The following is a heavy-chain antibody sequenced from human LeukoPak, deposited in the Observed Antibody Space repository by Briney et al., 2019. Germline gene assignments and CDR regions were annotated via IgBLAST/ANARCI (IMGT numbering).Heavy chain of an antibody. CDR3: ARHGVEGYTLPMERFDP. J-gene: IGHJ5*02. Sequence: SETLSLTCTVSGGSISSSSYYWGWIRQPPGKGLEWIGSIYYSGSTYYNPSLKSRVTMSVGTSKNQFSLKLSSVTAADTAVYYCARHGVEGYTLPMERFDPWGQGTLVTVSS. D-gene: IGHD3-3*01. CDR1: GGSISSSSYY. V-gene: IGHV4-39*01. CDR2: IYYSGST.